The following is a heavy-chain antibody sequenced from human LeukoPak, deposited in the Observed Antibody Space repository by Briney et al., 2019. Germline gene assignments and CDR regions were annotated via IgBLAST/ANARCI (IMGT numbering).Heavy chain of an antibody. Sequence: TGGSLRLSCAASGFTVSSNYMSWVRQAPGKGLEWVSVIYSGGSTYYADSVKGRFTISRDNSKNTLYLQMNSLRAEDTAVYYCASNARYCSSTSSFEEDYYMDVWGKGTTVTVSS. V-gene: IGHV3-53*01. J-gene: IGHJ6*03. D-gene: IGHD2-2*01. CDR2: IYSGGST. CDR1: GFTVSSNY. CDR3: ASNARYCSSTSSFEEDYYMDV.